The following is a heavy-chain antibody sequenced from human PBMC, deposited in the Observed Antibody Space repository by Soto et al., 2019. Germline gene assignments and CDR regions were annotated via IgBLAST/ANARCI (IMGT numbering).Heavy chain of an antibody. V-gene: IGHV3-9*01. CDR3: QKDTLPQTWIQIFDY. CDR1: GFTFDDYA. D-gene: IGHD5-18*01. CDR2: ISWNSGSI. Sequence: GGSLRLSCAASGFTFDDYAMHWVRQAPGKGLEWVSGISWNSGSIGYADSVKGRFTISRDNAKNSLYLQMNSLRAEDTALYYCQKDTLPQTWIQIFDYWGQGTVVPV. J-gene: IGHJ4*02.